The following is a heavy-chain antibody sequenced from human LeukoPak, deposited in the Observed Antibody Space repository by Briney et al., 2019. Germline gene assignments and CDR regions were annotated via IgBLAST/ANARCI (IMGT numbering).Heavy chain of an antibody. CDR1: GFTFSSYG. CDR3: AKDSRSAAVAGYFDY. CDR2: IRYDGSNK. J-gene: IGHJ4*02. V-gene: IGHV3-30*02. D-gene: IGHD6-19*01. Sequence: PGGSLRLSCAASGFTFSSYGMHWVRQAPGKGLEWVAFIRYDGSNKYYADSVKGRFTTSRDNSKNTLYLQMNSLRAEDTAVYYCAKDSRSAAVAGYFDYWGQGTLVTVSS.